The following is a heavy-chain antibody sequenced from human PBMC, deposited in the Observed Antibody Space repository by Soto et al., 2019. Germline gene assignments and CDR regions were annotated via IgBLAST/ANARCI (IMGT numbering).Heavy chain of an antibody. CDR2: ISGSGGST. CDR1: GFTFSSYA. V-gene: IGHV3-23*01. J-gene: IGHJ4*02. CDR3: AKDIVVVPAAMFFLFDC. Sequence: EVQLLESGGGLVQPGGSLRLSCAASGFTFSSYAMSWVRQAPGKGLEWVSAISGSGGSTYYADSVKGRFTISRDNSKNTLYLQMNSLRAEDTAVYYCAKDIVVVPAAMFFLFDCWGQGTLVTVSS. D-gene: IGHD2-2*01.